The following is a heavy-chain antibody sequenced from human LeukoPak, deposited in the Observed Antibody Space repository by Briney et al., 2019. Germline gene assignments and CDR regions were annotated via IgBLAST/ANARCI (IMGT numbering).Heavy chain of an antibody. D-gene: IGHD1-1*01. CDR3: ARDKGLGGKYYDYFYGMDA. CDR1: GYTFTSYG. CDR2: ISAYNGNT. J-gene: IGHJ6*02. V-gene: IGHV1-18*01. Sequence: ASVTVSCKASGYTFTSYGISWVRQAPGQGLEWMGWISAYNGNTNYAQKLQGRVTMTTDTSTSTAYMELRSLRSDDTAVYYCARDKGLGGKYYDYFYGMDAWGQGTTVTVSS.